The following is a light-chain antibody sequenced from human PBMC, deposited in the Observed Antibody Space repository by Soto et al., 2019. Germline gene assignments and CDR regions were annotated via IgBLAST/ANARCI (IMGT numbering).Light chain of an antibody. Sequence: QSALTQPPSASGSPGHSVTISCTGTPSDVGGSNSVSWYQQHPGKAPKLMIYEVNKRPSGVPDRFSGSKSGNTASLTVSGLQAEDEADYYCSSYSSNNILSYVFGTGTKLTVL. CDR1: PSDVGGSNS. CDR2: EVN. CDR3: SSYSSNNILSYV. V-gene: IGLV2-8*01. J-gene: IGLJ1*01.